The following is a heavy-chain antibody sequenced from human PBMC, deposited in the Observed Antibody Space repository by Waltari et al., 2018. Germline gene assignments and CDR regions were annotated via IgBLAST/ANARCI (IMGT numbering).Heavy chain of an antibody. CDR1: GNSFTSYW. D-gene: IGHD1-26*01. J-gene: IGHJ2*01. CDR2: IYPGDSET. Sequence: EVQLVQSGAEVKKPGESLKISCKGSGNSFTSYWIGWVRQMPGKGLEWMGIIYPGDSETRYSPSFQGQVTISADKSISTAYLQWSSLKASDTAMYYCASCLVGATRRGWYFDLWGRGTLVTVSS. V-gene: IGHV5-51*01. CDR3: ASCLVGATRRGWYFDL.